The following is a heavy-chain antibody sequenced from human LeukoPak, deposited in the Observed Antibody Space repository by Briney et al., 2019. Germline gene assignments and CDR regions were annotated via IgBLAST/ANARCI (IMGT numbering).Heavy chain of an antibody. CDR3: ARDQLLWFGEFTKFDY. D-gene: IGHD3-10*01. V-gene: IGHV3-30-3*01. J-gene: IGHJ4*02. Sequence: GGSLRLSCAASGFTFSSYAMHWVSQAPGKGLEWVAVISYDGSNKYYADSVKGRFTISRDNSKNTLYLQMNSLRAEDTAVYYCARDQLLWFGEFTKFDYWGQGTLVTVSS. CDR2: ISYDGSNK. CDR1: GFTFSSYA.